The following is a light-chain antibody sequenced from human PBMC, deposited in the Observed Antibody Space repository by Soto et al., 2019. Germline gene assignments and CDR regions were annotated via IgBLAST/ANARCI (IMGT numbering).Light chain of an antibody. J-gene: IGLJ1*01. Sequence: QSALTQPASVSGSPGQSITISCTGTSSDVGGYNYVSWYQQHPGKAPKLMIYEVSNRPSGVSNRFSGSKSGHTASLTISGLQSEDEADYYCAAWDDSLNGYVFGTGTKLTVL. CDR3: AAWDDSLNGYV. CDR2: EVS. V-gene: IGLV2-14*01. CDR1: SSDVGGYNY.